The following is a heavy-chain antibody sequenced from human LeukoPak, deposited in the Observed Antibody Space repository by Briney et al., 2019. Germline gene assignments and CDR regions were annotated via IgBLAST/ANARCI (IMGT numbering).Heavy chain of an antibody. D-gene: IGHD6-19*01. J-gene: IGHJ4*02. CDR3: AKDRNRLSSDWTFGY. CDR1: GFTFSSFA. V-gene: IGHV3-23*01. CDR2: ISGSGGTT. Sequence: PGGSLRLSCAVSGFTFSSFAMSWVRQAPGKGLEWVSTISGSGGTTYYADSVKGRFTISRDNSKNTLYLQMNSLTAEDTAVYYCAKDRNRLSSDWTFGYWGQGTLVTVSS.